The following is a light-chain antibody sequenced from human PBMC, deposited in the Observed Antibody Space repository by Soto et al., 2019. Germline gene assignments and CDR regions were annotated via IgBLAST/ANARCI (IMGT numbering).Light chain of an antibody. CDR2: DVN. J-gene: IGLJ2*01. Sequence: QSALTQPASVSGSPGQSITISCTGTSSDIGGYKYVSWYQQHPGKVPKLLIFDVNNRPSGVSDRFSGSKSGNTASLTITGLQAEDEAEYYCCSYTSSNSPIFGGGTKLTVL. CDR1: SSDIGGYKY. V-gene: IGLV2-14*03. CDR3: CSYTSSNSPI.